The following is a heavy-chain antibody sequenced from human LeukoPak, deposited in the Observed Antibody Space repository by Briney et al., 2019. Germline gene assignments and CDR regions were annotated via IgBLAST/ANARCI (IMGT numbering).Heavy chain of an antibody. D-gene: IGHD1-26*01. CDR1: GGSISSYY. CDR3: ARVRAKATAHMDV. J-gene: IGHJ6*03. Sequence: PSETLSLTCTVSGGSISSYYWSWIRQPPGKGLEWIGYIYYSGSTNYNPSLKSRVTISVDTSKNQFSLKLSSVTAADTAVYYCARVRAKATAHMDVWGKGTTVTVSS. V-gene: IGHV4-59*01. CDR2: IYYSGST.